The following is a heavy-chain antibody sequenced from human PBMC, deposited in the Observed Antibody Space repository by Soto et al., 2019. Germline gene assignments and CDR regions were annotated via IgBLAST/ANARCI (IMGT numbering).Heavy chain of an antibody. V-gene: IGHV1-69*08. Sequence: QVELVQSGAEVKKPGSSVKVSCKASGDTFSTYTVSWVRQAPGQGLEWMGRIIPMLGRANYAKEFQGRATITADTSTNTAHMELSSLRPEDTAVYYCARDISAGVEVLGGPQLGMDVWGQGTTVTVSS. CDR1: GDTFSTYT. J-gene: IGHJ6*02. CDR3: ARDISAGVEVLGGPQLGMDV. D-gene: IGHD2-15*01. CDR2: IIPMLGRA.